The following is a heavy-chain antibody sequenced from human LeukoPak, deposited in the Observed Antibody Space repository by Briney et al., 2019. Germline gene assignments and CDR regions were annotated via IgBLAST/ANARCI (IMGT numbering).Heavy chain of an antibody. Sequence: GGSLRLSCAASGFTFGTSAMSWVRQTPEKGLEWVSTITSGDGSPYYADSVKGRFTISRDNSNNMLYLQMNSLRAEDTAVYYCARSGGGDCYGCNWFDPWGQGTLVTVSS. CDR2: ITSGDGSP. D-gene: IGHD2-21*02. V-gene: IGHV3-23*01. CDR1: GFTFGTSA. J-gene: IGHJ5*02. CDR3: ARSGGGDCYGCNWFDP.